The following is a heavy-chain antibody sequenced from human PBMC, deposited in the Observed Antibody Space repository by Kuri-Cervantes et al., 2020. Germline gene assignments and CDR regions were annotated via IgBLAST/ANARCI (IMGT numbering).Heavy chain of an antibody. CDR1: GYTFTSYG. CDR2: ISAYNGNT. Sequence: ASVKVSCKASGYTFTSYGISWVRQAPGQGLEWMGWISAYNGNTNYAQKLQGRVTMTTDTSTSTAYMELRSLRSDDTAVYYCASAYAYQLPNTPYYYYYYMDVWSKGTTVTVSS. D-gene: IGHD2-2*01. V-gene: IGHV1-18*01. CDR3: ASAYAYQLPNTPYYYYYYMDV. J-gene: IGHJ6*03.